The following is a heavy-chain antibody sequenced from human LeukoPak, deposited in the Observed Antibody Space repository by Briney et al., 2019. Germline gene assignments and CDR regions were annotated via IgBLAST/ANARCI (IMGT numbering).Heavy chain of an antibody. D-gene: IGHD5-24*01. CDR3: ARVCQRWLQLLGY. CDR1: GYTFTSYD. CDR2: MNPNSGNT. V-gene: IGHV1-8*01. J-gene: IGHJ4*02. Sequence: GASVKVSCKASGYTFTSYDINWVRPATGQGLEWMGWMNPNSGNTGYAQKFQGRVTMTRNTSISTAYMELSSLRSEDTAVYYCARVCQRWLQLLGYWGQGTLVTVSS.